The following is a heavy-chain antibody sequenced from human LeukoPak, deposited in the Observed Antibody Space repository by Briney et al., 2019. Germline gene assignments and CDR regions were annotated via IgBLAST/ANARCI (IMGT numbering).Heavy chain of an antibody. CDR3: ARERYYYDSSGYLNYYYYYGMDV. CDR2: IYYSGST. Sequence: SQTLSLTCTVSGGSISSGGYYWSWIRQHPGKGXXXXGYIYYSGSTYYNPSLKSRVTISVDTSKNQFSLKLSSVTAADTAVYYCARERYYYDSSGYLNYYYYYGMDVWGQGTTVTVSS. J-gene: IGHJ6*02. V-gene: IGHV4-31*03. CDR1: GGSISSGGYY. D-gene: IGHD3-22*01.